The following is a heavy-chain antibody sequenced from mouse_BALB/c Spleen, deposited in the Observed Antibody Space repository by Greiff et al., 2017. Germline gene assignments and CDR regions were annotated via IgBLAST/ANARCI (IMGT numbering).Heavy chain of an antibody. CDR3: ARDDYDGAY. CDR1: GFTFSDYY. CDR2: ISDGGSYT. J-gene: IGHJ3*01. V-gene: IGHV5-4*02. Sequence: EVHLVESGGGLVKPGGSLKLSCAASGFTFSDYYMYWVRQTPEKRLEWVATISDGGSYTYYPDSVKGRFTISRDNAKNNLYLQMSSLKSEDTAMYYFARDDYDGAYWGQGTLVTVSA. D-gene: IGHD2-4*01.